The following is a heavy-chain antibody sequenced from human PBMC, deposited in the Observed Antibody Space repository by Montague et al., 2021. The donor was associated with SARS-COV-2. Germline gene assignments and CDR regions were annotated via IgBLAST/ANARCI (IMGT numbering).Heavy chain of an antibody. V-gene: IGHV2-5*02. CDR3: AHTKAPAGDRWFDP. CDR2: IYWDGDE. CDR1: GFSLSTRRVG. D-gene: IGHD6-13*01. J-gene: IGHJ5*02. Sequence: PALVKPTQTLTLTCTFSGFSLSTRRVGVGWIRQPPGKALEWLALIYWDGDERYSPSLESRLTISKDNSKNQVVLTMTKMAPVDTATYYCAHTKAPAGDRWFDPWGQGTPVTASS.